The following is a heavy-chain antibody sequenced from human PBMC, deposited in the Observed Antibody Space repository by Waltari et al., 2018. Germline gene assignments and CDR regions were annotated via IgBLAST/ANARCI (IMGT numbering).Heavy chain of an antibody. Sequence: QVQLEESGPGLVNPSQTLSLTCSVSGGSIISGYYYWTWIRQSPRKGLEWIGHIYYYGTTSYNPSLMGRTSISLDTSKNHFSLKLSSVAAADAALYYCARSVYGDYGGRFFDYWGQGILVTVSS. CDR2: IYYYGTT. CDR3: ARSVYGDYGGRFFDY. J-gene: IGHJ4*02. CDR1: GGSIISGYYY. V-gene: IGHV4-30-4*08. D-gene: IGHD4-17*01.